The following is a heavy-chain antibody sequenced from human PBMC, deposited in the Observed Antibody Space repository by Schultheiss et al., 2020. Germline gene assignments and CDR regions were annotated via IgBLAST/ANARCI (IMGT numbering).Heavy chain of an antibody. CDR3: AHRGGGSYYFAFDI. Sequence: SGPTLVKPTQTLTLTCTFSGFSLSTSGMCVSWIRQPPGKALEWLARIDWDDDKYYSTSLKTRLTISKDTSKNQVVLTMTNMDPVDTATYYCAHRGGGSYYFAFDIWGQGTMVTGSS. V-gene: IGHV2-70*12. D-gene: IGHD1-26*01. J-gene: IGHJ3*02. CDR2: IDWDDDK. CDR1: GFSLSTSGMC.